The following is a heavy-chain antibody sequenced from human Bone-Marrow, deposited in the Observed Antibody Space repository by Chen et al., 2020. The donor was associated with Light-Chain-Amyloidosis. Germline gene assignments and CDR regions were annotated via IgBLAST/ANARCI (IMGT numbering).Heavy chain of an antibody. J-gene: IGHJ3*02. CDR1: GFAFSSYA. V-gene: IGHV3-23*04. CDR2: ISGSGGSR. D-gene: IGHD3-9*01. Sequence: EVQLVESGGGLLQRGGSLRLSCAASGFAFSSYAMSWVRQAPGEGLGWVSTISGSGGSRYYGASVKGRLTISRDNSKNALFLQMNSLRAEDTAVYYCAKDISYDDILPGYPADAFDIWGQGTMVTVSS. CDR3: AKDISYDDILPGYPADAFDI.